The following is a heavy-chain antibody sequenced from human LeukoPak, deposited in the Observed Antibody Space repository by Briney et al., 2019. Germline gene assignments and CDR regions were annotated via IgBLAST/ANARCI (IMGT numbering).Heavy chain of an antibody. D-gene: IGHD3-3*01. Sequence: SVKVSCKASGFTFPSSALQWGRQARGQPLEWIEWIFVGRGNTNYAQKFQERVTITRDMSTSTAYMELSSLRSEDTAVYYCAAGTLYDFWSGYSDRYFDYWGQGTLVTVSS. CDR1: GFTFPSSA. CDR3: AAGTLYDFWSGYSDRYFDY. CDR2: IFVGRGNT. V-gene: IGHV1-58*01. J-gene: IGHJ4*02.